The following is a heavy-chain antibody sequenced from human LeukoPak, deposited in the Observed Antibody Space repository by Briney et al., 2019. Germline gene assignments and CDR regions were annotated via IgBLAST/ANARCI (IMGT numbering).Heavy chain of an antibody. Sequence: ASVKVSCKASGYTFTGYYMHWVRQAPGQGLEWMGWINPNSGGTNYAQKFQGRVTMTRDTSISTAYMELSRLRSDDTAVYYCAKDGDSGSYRWEAFDIWGRGTVVTVSS. J-gene: IGHJ3*02. CDR2: INPNSGGT. CDR1: GYTFTGYY. CDR3: AKDGDSGSYRWEAFDI. D-gene: IGHD1-26*01. V-gene: IGHV1-2*02.